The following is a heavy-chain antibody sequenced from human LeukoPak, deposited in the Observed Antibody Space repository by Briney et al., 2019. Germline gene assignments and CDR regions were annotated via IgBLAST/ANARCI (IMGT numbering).Heavy chain of an antibody. CDR2: IGGGGGST. CDR1: RFPPRKYA. J-gene: IGHJ4*02. D-gene: IGHD6-13*01. V-gene: IGHV3-23*01. CDR3: AHTGLAGTNRFFDY. Sequence: GGSLRLSCVGSRFPPRKYAMSWVRQAPGKGLEWVSTIGGGGGSTYYADSVKGRFTISRDNSKNTLYLQMNSLRAQDTAVYYCAHTGLAGTNRFFDYWGQGTLVTVSS.